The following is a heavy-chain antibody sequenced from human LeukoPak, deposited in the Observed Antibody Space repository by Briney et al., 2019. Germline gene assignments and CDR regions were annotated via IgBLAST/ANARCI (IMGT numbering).Heavy chain of an antibody. CDR3: ARLLHYDFWSGPTYMDV. D-gene: IGHD3-3*01. CDR2: IYYSGST. Sequence: SETLSLTCTVSGGSISSGSYYWSWIRQPAGKGLEWIGSIYYSGSTYYNPSLKSRVTISVDTSKNQFSLKLSSVTAADTAVYYCARLLHYDFWSGPTYMDVWGKGTTVTVSS. J-gene: IGHJ6*03. CDR1: GGSISSGSYY. V-gene: IGHV4-39*01.